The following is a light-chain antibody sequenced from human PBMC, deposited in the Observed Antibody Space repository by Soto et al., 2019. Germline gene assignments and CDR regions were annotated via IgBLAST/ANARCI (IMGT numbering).Light chain of an antibody. V-gene: IGKV1-5*03. Sequence: DIQMTQSPSTLSASLGVRVTITCRASQRIDTWLAWYQQKPGTAPKLLIYKATILQSGVPSRFSGSGSGTEFTLAISSLQPDDFATYYCQQYETFSPWTFGQGTKVEIK. CDR2: KAT. J-gene: IGKJ1*01. CDR1: QRIDTW. CDR3: QQYETFSPWT.